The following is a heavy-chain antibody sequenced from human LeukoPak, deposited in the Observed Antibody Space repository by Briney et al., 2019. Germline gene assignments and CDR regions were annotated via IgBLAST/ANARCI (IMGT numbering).Heavy chain of an antibody. CDR1: GGSISPYY. Sequence: PSETLSLTCTVSGGSISPYYWSWTRQPPGKGLEYIGYIYYSGSTNYNPSLKSRVTISLDTSKNQFSLKLSSVTASDTAVYYCVRSSGYGDYASWGQGTLVTVSS. D-gene: IGHD4-17*01. J-gene: IGHJ5*02. CDR3: VRSSGYGDYAS. V-gene: IGHV4-59*08. CDR2: IYYSGST.